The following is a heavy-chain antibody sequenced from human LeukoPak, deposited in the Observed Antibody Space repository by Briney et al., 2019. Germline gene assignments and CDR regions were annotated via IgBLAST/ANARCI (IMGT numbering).Heavy chain of an antibody. Sequence: GESLKISCKGSGYRFTSYWITWVRQMPGKGLECMGRIDPSDSYTNYSPSFQGHVTISVDKSISTAYLQWSSLKASDTAMYYCARRDRYSWYSFDYWGQGTLVTVSS. CDR2: IDPSDSYT. CDR3: ARRDRYSWYSFDY. J-gene: IGHJ4*02. V-gene: IGHV5-10-1*01. CDR1: GYRFTSYW. D-gene: IGHD6-13*01.